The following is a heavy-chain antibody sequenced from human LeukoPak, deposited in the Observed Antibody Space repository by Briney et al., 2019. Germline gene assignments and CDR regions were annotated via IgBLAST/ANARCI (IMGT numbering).Heavy chain of an antibody. CDR3: GRHQYYDSRGYYYSGSGYYFDY. CDR1: GGSISSSSYY. CDR2: IYSSGST. Sequence: SETLSLTCTVSGGSISSSSYYWGWIRQPTGKGLEWIESIYSSGSTYYNPSLKSRVTISVDTSKNQFSLKMSSVTAADTAVYYCGRHQYYDSRGYYYSGSGYYFDYWGQGTLVTVSS. V-gene: IGHV4-39*01. D-gene: IGHD3-22*01. J-gene: IGHJ4*02.